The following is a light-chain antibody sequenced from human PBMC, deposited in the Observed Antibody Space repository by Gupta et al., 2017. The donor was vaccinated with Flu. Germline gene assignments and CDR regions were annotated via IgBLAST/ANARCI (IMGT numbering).Light chain of an antibody. Sequence: PSTLSSSVGDRVTISCRASQSISSWLAWFLQKPGKAPKPLIYKASKLEDGVPSRFSGRGSGTEFTLPISSLQPEDFGTYYCQQEDSYSWTFGQGTTVEVK. CDR3: QQEDSYSWT. CDR2: KAS. J-gene: IGKJ1*01. V-gene: IGKV1-5*03. CDR1: QSISSW.